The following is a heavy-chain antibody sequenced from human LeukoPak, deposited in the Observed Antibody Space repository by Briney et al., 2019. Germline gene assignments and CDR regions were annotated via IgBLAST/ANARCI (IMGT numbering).Heavy chain of an antibody. D-gene: IGHD2-15*01. CDR1: GFTFSSYA. V-gene: IGHV3-23*01. CDR2: ISGSGGST. CDR3: AKVLHRYCSGGSCYSLDY. J-gene: IGHJ4*02. Sequence: PGGSLRLSCAASGFTFSSYAMSWVRQAPGKGLEWVSAISGSGGSTYYADSVKGRFTISRDSSKNTLYLQMNSLRAEDTAVYYCAKVLHRYCSGGSCYSLDYWGQGTLVTVSS.